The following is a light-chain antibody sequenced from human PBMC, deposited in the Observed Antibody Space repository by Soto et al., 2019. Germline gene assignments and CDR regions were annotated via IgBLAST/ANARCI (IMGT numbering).Light chain of an antibody. CDR3: SSFVAGNNYWV. J-gene: IGLJ3*02. CDR1: RSDVGGSDY. CDR2: EVT. V-gene: IGLV2-8*01. Sequence: QSALTQPPSASGSPGRSVTISCTGTRSDVGGSDYVSWFQQHPGKAPKLIIYEVTKRPSGVPDRFSASRSGNTASLTVSGLQAEDEADYYCSSFVAGNNYWVFGGGTKLTVL.